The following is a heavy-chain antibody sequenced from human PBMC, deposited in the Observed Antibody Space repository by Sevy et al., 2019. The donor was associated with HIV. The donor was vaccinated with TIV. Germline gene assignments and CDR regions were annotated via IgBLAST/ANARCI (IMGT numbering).Heavy chain of an antibody. D-gene: IGHD3-22*01. CDR3: ARPARYYYDSSGYWYFDL. J-gene: IGHJ2*01. Sequence: ASVKVSCKASGYTFTSYGISWVRQAPGQGLEWMGWISAYNGNTNYAQKLQGRVTMTTDTSTSTAYMELRSLRSDDTAVYYCARPARYYYDSSGYWYFDLWARGTLVTVSS. V-gene: IGHV1-18*04. CDR1: GYTFTSYG. CDR2: ISAYNGNT.